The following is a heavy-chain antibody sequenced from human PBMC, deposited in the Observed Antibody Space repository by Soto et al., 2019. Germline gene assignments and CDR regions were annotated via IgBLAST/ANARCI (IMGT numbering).Heavy chain of an antibody. D-gene: IGHD4-17*01. J-gene: IGHJ5*02. CDR1: GYSFTSYW. Sequence: PGESLKISCKGSGYSFTSYWISWVRQMPGKGLEWMGRIDPSDSYTNYSPSFQGHVTISADKSISTAYLQWSSLKASDTAMYYCAAHLYGDYENNCFAPWGKGTRVTIS. CDR2: IDPSDSYT. CDR3: AAHLYGDYENNCFAP. V-gene: IGHV5-10-1*01.